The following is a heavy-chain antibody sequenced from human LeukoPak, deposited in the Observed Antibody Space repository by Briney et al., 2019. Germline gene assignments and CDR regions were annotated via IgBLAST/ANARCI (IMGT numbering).Heavy chain of an antibody. Sequence: GGSLRLSCAASGFTFSNFAMAWVRQAPGKGLEWVSSIVGSSSTYYADSLKGRFTISRDNAKNSLYLQMNSLRAEDTAVYYCARIGAGSSRDYWGQGTLVTVSS. CDR3: ARIGAGSSRDY. CDR1: GFTFSNFA. CDR2: IVGSSST. D-gene: IGHD6-13*01. V-gene: IGHV3-21*01. J-gene: IGHJ4*02.